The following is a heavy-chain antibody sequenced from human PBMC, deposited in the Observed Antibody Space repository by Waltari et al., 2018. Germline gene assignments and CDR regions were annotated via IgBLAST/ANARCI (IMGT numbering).Heavy chain of an antibody. CDR2: IYHSGST. V-gene: IGHV4-4*02. Sequence: EWIGEIYHSGSTNYNPSLNSRVTISVDKSKNQFSLKLSSVTAADTAVYYCARGPRPYCSGGSCYSSWFDPWGQGTLVTVSS. J-gene: IGHJ5*02. CDR3: ARGPRPYCSGGSCYSSWFDP. D-gene: IGHD2-15*01.